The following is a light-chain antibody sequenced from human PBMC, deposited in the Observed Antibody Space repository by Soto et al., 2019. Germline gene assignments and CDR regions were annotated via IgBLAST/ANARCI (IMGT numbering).Light chain of an antibody. Sequence: QSVLTQPPSASGTPGQRVTISCSGRSANIGNNYVCWYQQLPGTAPKLLIYSNNQRPSGVPERFSGSKSGTSASLAISGLRSKDEADYYCVSWDDSLSGLVFGTGTKVTVL. CDR3: VSWDDSLSGLV. CDR1: SANIGNNY. V-gene: IGLV1-47*02. J-gene: IGLJ1*01. CDR2: SNN.